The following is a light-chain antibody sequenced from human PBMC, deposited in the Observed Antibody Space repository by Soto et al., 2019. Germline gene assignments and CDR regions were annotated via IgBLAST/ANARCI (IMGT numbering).Light chain of an antibody. CDR2: DTS. CDR1: QSLGYY. V-gene: IGKV3-11*01. Sequence: EIVLTQSPATLSLTPGESATLSCRASQSLGYYLAWFQQKHGQAPRLIIYDTSNRASGIPARFSGSGSGTDFTLTISSLDHEDFAVYYCQQRRDWPLTVGGGTKVEIK. J-gene: IGKJ4*01. CDR3: QQRRDWPLT.